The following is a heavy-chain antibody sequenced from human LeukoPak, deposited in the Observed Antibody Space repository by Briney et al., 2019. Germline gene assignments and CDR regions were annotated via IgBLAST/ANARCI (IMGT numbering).Heavy chain of an antibody. D-gene: IGHD3-10*01. J-gene: IGHJ4*02. CDR3: ARAALYGSGSYYPD. CDR1: GGSISSYY. V-gene: IGHV4-59*01. CDR2: IYYSGST. Sequence: SETLSLTCTVSGGSISSYYWSWIRQPPGKGLEWIGYIYYSGSTNYNPSLKSRVIISVDTSKNQFSLKLSSVTAADTAVYYCARAALYGSGSYYPDWGQGTLVTVSS.